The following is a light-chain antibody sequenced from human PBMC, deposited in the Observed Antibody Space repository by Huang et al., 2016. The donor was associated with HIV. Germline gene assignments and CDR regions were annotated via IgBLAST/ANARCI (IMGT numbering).Light chain of an antibody. CDR3: QQYNNWPPLLT. CDR1: QSINNN. Sequence: EIVLTQSPATLSLSPGERAALSCRATQSINNNLACDQQKPGQSPRLLIYGASTRATGIPARFRGSGSGTEFTLTISSLQSEDFAVYYCQQYNNWPPLLTFGGGTKVEIK. V-gene: IGKV3-15*01. CDR2: GAS. J-gene: IGKJ4*01.